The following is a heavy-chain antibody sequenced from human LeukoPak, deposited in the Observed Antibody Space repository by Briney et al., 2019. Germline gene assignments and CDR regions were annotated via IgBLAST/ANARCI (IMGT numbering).Heavy chain of an antibody. Sequence: GRSLRLSCAASGFTFSSYAMHWVRQAPGKGLEWVAVISYDGSNKYYADSVKGRFTISRDNSKNTLYLQMNSLRAEDTAVYYCAREGIWFGKRLYYFDYWGQGTLVTVSS. D-gene: IGHD3-10*01. CDR2: ISYDGSNK. J-gene: IGHJ4*02. CDR1: GFTFSSYA. V-gene: IGHV3-30*04. CDR3: AREGIWFGKRLYYFDY.